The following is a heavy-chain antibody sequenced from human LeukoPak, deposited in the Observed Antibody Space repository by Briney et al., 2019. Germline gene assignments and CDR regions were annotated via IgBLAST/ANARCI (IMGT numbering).Heavy chain of an antibody. Sequence: SETLSLTCTVSGGYIITSGHYWGWIRQPPGKGLEWIGSIYYTGVTSTNPFFRSRMSISVDTSKNQFSLNLTSVTAADAAVYYRARERSSSGGHNWFDPWGQGTLVTVSS. V-gene: IGHV4-39*07. CDR1: GGYIITSGHY. CDR3: ARERSSSGGHNWFDP. J-gene: IGHJ5*02. D-gene: IGHD4-23*01. CDR2: IYYTGVT.